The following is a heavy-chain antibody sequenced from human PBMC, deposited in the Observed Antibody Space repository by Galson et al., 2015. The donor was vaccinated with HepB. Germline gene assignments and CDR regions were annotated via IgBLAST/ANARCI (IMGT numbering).Heavy chain of an antibody. J-gene: IGHJ3*01. D-gene: IGHD2-2*01. CDR2: IDWYDNR. CDR3: ARIAVGTSCYGEGYGFDV. Sequence: PALVKPTQTLTLPCSFSGFSLSNDGMCVSWIRRPPGKALEWPARIDWYDNRHYNTSLRSRLTLSKDTSKNQVVLTITDMDPVDTATYYCARIAVGTSCYGEGYGFDVWGQGTMVTVSS. V-gene: IGHV2-70*11. CDR1: GFSLSNDGMC.